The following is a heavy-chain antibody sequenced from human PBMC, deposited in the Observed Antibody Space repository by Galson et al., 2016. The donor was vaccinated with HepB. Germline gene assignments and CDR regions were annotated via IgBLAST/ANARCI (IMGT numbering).Heavy chain of an antibody. Sequence: SLRLSCAASGFSFSNYGMNWVRQAPGKGLEWVAVISYDGSNKYYADSVKGRFTIFRDNSKNTLSLQMNSLRAEDTALYYCAKDISTILLGVIGYWGQGTLVTVSS. D-gene: IGHD3-10*01. V-gene: IGHV3-30*18. CDR1: GFSFSNYG. CDR2: ISYDGSNK. CDR3: AKDISTILLGVIGY. J-gene: IGHJ4*02.